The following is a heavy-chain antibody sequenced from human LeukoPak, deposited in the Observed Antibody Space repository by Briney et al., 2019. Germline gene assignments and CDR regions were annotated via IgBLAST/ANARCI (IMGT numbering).Heavy chain of an antibody. D-gene: IGHD1-26*01. V-gene: IGHV3-23*01. CDR3: AKENPVGGTNYFDY. J-gene: IGHJ4*02. CDR2: ITGSGDSI. CDR1: GFTFSSYA. Sequence: PGGSLRLSCAASGFTFSSYAMSWVRQAPGKGLEWVSAITGSGDSIFYADSVKGRFTISRDNSKNTLYLQMNTLRAEDRAVYYCAKENPVGGTNYFDYWGRGTLVTVAS.